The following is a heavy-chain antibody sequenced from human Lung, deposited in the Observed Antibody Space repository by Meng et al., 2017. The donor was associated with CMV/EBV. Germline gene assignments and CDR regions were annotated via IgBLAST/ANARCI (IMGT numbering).Heavy chain of an antibody. J-gene: IGHJ6*02. V-gene: IGHV5-51*01. CDR3: ARPSSNSGYYFAMDV. CDR1: GYNFASYW. CDR2: IYPGDSDT. D-gene: IGHD4-23*01. Sequence: SXKGSGYNFASYWIGWVRQMPGKGLEWMGIIYPGDSDTRYSPSFQGHVTISVDKSISTAYLQWSSLKASDTAMYYCARPSSNSGYYFAMDVWGQGTXVNGSS.